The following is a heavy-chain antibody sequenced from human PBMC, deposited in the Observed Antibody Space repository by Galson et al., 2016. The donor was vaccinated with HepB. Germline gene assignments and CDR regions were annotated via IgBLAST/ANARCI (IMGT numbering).Heavy chain of an antibody. CDR2: IYSGGST. D-gene: IGHD6-19*01. V-gene: IGHV3-53*01. Sequence: SLRLSCAASGFTVSTNYMSWVRQAPGKGLEWVSVIYSGGSTYYADSVKGRFTISRDNSKNTLYLQMNSLRAEDTAMYHCARRSSPSSGWHYYFDYWGQGALVSVSS. CDR1: GFTVSTNY. J-gene: IGHJ4*02. CDR3: ARRSSPSSGWHYYFDY.